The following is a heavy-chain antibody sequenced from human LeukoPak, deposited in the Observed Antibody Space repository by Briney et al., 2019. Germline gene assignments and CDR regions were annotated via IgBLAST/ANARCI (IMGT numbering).Heavy chain of an antibody. D-gene: IGHD6-19*01. CDR3: ARGGSVAGTFDY. CDR2: IYSGGNT. CDR1: GFTVSSDY. Sequence: PGGSLRLSCAASGFTVSSDYMSWVRQAPGKGLEWVSTIYSGGNTYYADSVKGRFTISRDNSKNTLYLQVNSLRAEDTAVYYCARGGSVAGTFDYWGQGTLVTVSS. J-gene: IGHJ4*02. V-gene: IGHV3-66*01.